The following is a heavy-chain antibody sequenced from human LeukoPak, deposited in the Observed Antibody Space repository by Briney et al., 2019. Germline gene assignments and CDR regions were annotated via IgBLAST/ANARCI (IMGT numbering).Heavy chain of an antibody. V-gene: IGHV3-74*03. CDR3: ARAGRVNYYDSSGYYFVS. CDR1: GFTFSSYW. D-gene: IGHD3-22*01. Sequence: GGSLRLSCAASGFTFSSYWMHWVRQAPGEGLVWVSRIDSDGSSTTYADSVKGRFTVSRDNAKNTLYLQMNSLRAEDTAVYYCARAGRVNYYDSSGYYFVSWGQGTLVTVSS. J-gene: IGHJ4*02. CDR2: IDSDGSST.